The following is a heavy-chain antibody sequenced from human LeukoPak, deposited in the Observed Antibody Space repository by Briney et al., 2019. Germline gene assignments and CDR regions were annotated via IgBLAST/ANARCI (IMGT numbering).Heavy chain of an antibody. CDR3: AKERLLYCSGGSSDSFDH. J-gene: IGHJ4*02. D-gene: IGHD2-15*01. CDR2: ISGSGDSA. Sequence: PGGSLSLSCAASGFTFSSYAMSWVRQAPGKGLEWVSAISGSGDSAYYAASVKGRFTISRDNSKNTLYLQMNSLRAEDSAVYYCAKERLLYCSGGSSDSFDHWGQGTLVTVSS. CDR1: GFTFSSYA. V-gene: IGHV3-23*01.